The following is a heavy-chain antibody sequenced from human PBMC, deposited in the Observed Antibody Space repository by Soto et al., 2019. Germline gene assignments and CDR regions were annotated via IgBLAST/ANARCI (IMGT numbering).Heavy chain of an antibody. CDR2: ISGSGGST. Sequence: EVQLLESGGGLVQPGGSLRLSCAASGFTFSSYAMSWVRQAPGKGLEWVSAISGSGGSTYYADSVKGRFTISRDNSKNTLYLQMNSLRAEDTAVYYCAKSPGIAAAGKYNWFDPWGQGTLVTVSS. D-gene: IGHD6-13*01. V-gene: IGHV3-23*01. CDR3: AKSPGIAAAGKYNWFDP. CDR1: GFTFSSYA. J-gene: IGHJ5*02.